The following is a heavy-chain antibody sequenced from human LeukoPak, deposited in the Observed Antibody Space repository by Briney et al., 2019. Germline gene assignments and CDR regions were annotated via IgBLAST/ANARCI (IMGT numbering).Heavy chain of an antibody. CDR2: IYYSGTT. V-gene: IGHV4-39*07. D-gene: IGHD6-13*01. J-gene: IGHJ4*02. CDR1: GGSITSSSFY. Sequence: SETLSLTCTVSGGSITSSSFYGGWIRQPPGKGLEWIGTIYYSGTTYYNPSLKSRVTISVDTSKNQFSLKLSSATAADTAVYYCARSTSWYHFGYWGQGALVTVSS. CDR3: ARSTSWYHFGY.